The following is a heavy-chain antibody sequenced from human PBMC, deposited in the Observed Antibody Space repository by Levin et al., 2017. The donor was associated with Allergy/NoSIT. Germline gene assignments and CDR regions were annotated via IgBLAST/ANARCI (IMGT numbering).Heavy chain of an antibody. CDR3: ARDRRQQLVPYYFDD. CDR2: ISSGGSAI. V-gene: IGHV3-48*01. Sequence: LSLTCAASGFTFSSYTMNWVRQAPGKGLEWVSYISSGGSAIYYADSVKGRFTISRDNANNLLYLQMNSLRAEDTAVYYCARDRRQQLVPYYFDDGGQGTLVTVSS. CDR1: GFTFSSYT. D-gene: IGHD6-13*01. J-gene: IGHJ4*02.